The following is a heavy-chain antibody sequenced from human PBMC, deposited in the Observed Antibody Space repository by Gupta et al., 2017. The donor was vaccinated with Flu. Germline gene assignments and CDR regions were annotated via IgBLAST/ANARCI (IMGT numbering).Heavy chain of an antibody. CDR2: IGTAGNT. Sequence: GSQDTGKSLQWGSAIGTAGNTYNVDAVRGRLTITRDDAKNYVYVQMNGLRVGDTALYYWARSPAGSGFRIDFWGQGTQVTVSS. J-gene: IGHJ4*02. D-gene: IGHD3-10*01. CDR3: ARSPAGSGFRIDF. V-gene: IGHV3-13*01.